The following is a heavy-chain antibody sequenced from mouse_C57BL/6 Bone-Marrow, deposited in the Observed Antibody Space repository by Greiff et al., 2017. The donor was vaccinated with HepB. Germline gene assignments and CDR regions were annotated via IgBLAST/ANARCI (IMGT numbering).Heavy chain of an antibody. CDR2: IDPENGDT. D-gene: IGHD1-2*01. J-gene: IGHJ3*01. V-gene: IGHV14-4*01. CDR3: TTGGLRPFAY. Sequence: EVQLQQSGAELVRPGASVKLSCTASGFNIKDDYMHWVKQRPEQGLEWIGWIDPENGDTEYASKFQGKATITADTSANTAYLQLSSLTSEDTAVYYWTTGGLRPFAYWGQGTLVTVSA. CDR1: GFNIKDDY.